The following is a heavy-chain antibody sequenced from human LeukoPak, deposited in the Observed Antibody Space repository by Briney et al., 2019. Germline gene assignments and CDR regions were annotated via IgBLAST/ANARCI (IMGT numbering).Heavy chain of an antibody. V-gene: IGHV3-23*01. CDR3: AKYTFGDPNPY. J-gene: IGHJ4*02. Sequence: PGGSLRLSCAASGFTFSGYPMSWVARPQGKGLEWVSAISGSGGSTYYADSVKGRFTISRDNSKNTLYLQMNSLRAEDTAVYYCAKYTFGDPNPYWGQGTLVTVSS. CDR1: GFTFSGYP. D-gene: IGHD4-17*01. CDR2: ISGSGGST.